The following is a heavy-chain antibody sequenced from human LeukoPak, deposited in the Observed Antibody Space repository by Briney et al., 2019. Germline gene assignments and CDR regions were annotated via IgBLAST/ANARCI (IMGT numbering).Heavy chain of an antibody. CDR2: ISYDGSNK. CDR3: ARLLLSGY. CDR1: GFTFSSYA. J-gene: IGHJ4*02. V-gene: IGHV3-30-3*01. D-gene: IGHD3-10*01. Sequence: GRSLRLSCAASGFTFSSYAMHWVRQAPGKGLEWVAVISYDGSNKYYAASVKGRFTISRDNSKNTLYLQMNSLRAEDTAVYYCARLLLSGYWGQGTLVTVSS.